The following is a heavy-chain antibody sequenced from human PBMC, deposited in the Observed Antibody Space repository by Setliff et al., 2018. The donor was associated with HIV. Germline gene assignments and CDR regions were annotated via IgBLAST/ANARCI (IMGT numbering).Heavy chain of an antibody. CDR1: GDSINKRY. CDR2: IYYVGRT. V-gene: IGHV4-59*08. Sequence: PSETLSLTCNVSGDSINKRYWAWVRQPPGKGLEWIGYIYYVGRTSTKSSLKDRVTLSIDTYNKQFSLMLTSVTVADTAVYYCVRHSSQWLTFRGAYYFDSWGLGVLVTVSS. D-gene: IGHD3-9*01. J-gene: IGHJ4*02. CDR3: VRHSSQWLTFRGAYYFDS.